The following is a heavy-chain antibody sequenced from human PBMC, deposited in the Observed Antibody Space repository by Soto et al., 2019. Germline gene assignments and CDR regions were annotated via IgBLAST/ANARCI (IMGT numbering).Heavy chain of an antibody. CDR2: IWYDGSNK. D-gene: IGHD6-6*01. J-gene: IGHJ6*03. CDR3: AREFLDSSSYYYYMDV. CDR1: GFTFSSYG. Sequence: GGSLRLSCAASGFTFSSYGMHWVRQAPGKGLEWVAVIWYDGSNKYYADSVKGRFTISRDNSKNTLYLQMNSLRAEDTAVYYCAREFLDSSSYYYYMDVWGKGTTVTVSS. V-gene: IGHV3-33*01.